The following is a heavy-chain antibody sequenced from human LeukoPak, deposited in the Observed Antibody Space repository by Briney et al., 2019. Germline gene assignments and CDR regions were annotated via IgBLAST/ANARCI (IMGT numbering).Heavy chain of an antibody. CDR1: GFTFSSYW. D-gene: IGHD3-10*01. V-gene: IGHV3-7*03. Sequence: GGSLRLSCAASGFTFSSYWMSWVRQAPGKGLEWVANIKQDGSEKYYVDSVKGRFTISRDNNKNSLYLQMNSLRAEDTALYYCAKDIDRGAMVRGIPFFDYWGQGTLVTVSS. CDR2: IKQDGSEK. J-gene: IGHJ4*02. CDR3: AKDIDRGAMVRGIPFFDY.